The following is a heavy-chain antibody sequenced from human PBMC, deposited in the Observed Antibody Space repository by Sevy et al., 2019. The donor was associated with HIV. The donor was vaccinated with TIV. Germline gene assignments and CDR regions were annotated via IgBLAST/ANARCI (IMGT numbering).Heavy chain of an antibody. J-gene: IGHJ5*02. CDR2: INTNTGNP. Sequence: ASVKVSCKASGYTFTSYAMNWVRQAPGQGLEWMGWINTNTGNPTYAQDFTGRFVFSLDTSVSTAYLQISSLKAEDTAVYYCARAPQYCSGGSCYRKYNWFDPWGQGTLVTVSS. CDR1: GYTFTSYA. CDR3: ARAPQYCSGGSCYRKYNWFDP. D-gene: IGHD2-15*01. V-gene: IGHV7-4-1*02.